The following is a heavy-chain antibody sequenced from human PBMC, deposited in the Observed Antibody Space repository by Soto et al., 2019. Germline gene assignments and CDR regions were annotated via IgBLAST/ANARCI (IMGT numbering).Heavy chain of an antibody. CDR3: ARGDDYVWGTYRYFDY. V-gene: IGHV1-46*01. CDR2: INPSDGST. Sequence: ASVKVSCKASGYTFTDYCIHWVRQAPGQGLEWMGIINPSDGSTSYAQKYQGRVTMTRDTSTSTVYMELGTLTSEDTTVYYCARGDDYVWGTYRYFDYWGQGTLVTVSS. J-gene: IGHJ4*02. CDR1: GYTFTDYC. D-gene: IGHD3-16*02.